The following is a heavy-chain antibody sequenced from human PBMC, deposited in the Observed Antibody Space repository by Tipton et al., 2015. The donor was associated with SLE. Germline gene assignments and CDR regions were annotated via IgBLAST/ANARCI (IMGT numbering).Heavy chain of an antibody. V-gene: IGHV4-61*01. Sequence: TLSLTCSVSGGSVNSGSFYWGWIRQPPGKGLEWIGHIYKTGNTNYNPSLRSRVTISVDTSKNQFSLSLSSMTAADTAVYYCARDGYSSGWEGDFDYWGQGALVTVSS. D-gene: IGHD6-19*01. CDR2: IYKTGNT. CDR1: GGSVNSGSFY. CDR3: ARDGYSSGWEGDFDY. J-gene: IGHJ4*02.